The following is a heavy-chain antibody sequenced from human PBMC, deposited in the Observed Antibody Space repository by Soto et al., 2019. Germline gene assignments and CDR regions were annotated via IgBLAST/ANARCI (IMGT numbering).Heavy chain of an antibody. CDR1: GGSISSSNW. CDR2: IYHSGST. V-gene: IGHV4-4*02. D-gene: IGHD3-22*01. Sequence: SETLSLTCAASGGSISSSNWWSWVRQPPGKGLEWIGEIYHSGSTSYNPSLKSRVTISVDTSKNQFSLKLSSVTAADTAVYYFGRHWTGHYDSSGSDYFDYWGQGTLVTVSS. CDR3: GRHWTGHYDSSGSDYFDY. J-gene: IGHJ4*02.